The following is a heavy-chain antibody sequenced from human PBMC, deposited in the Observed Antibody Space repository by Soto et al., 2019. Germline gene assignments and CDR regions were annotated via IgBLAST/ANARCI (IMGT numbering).Heavy chain of an antibody. D-gene: IGHD6-13*01. J-gene: IGHJ6*02. CDR2: IWYDGSNK. V-gene: IGHV3-33*01. CDR3: ARDRGSSWYAAYYYGMDG. CDR1: GFTFSSYG. Sequence: QVQLVESGGGVVQPGRSLRLSCAASGFTFSSYGMHWVRQAPGKGLEWVAVIWYDGSNKYYADSVKGRFTISRDNSKNTLYLQMNSLRAEDTAVYYCARDRGSSWYAAYYYGMDGWGQGTTVTVSS.